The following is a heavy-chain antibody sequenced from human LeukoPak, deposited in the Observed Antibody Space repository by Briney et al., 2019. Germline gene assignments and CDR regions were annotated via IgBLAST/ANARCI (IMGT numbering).Heavy chain of an antibody. V-gene: IGHV1-2*02. D-gene: IGHD6-13*01. CDR3: ARGRDRDSSSWADY. J-gene: IGHJ4*02. CDR2: INPNSGGT. Sequence: ASVKVSCKASGYTFTGYYMHWVRQAPGQGLEWMGWINPNSGGTNYAQKFQGRVTMTRDTSISTAYMELSSLRSEDTAVYYCARGRDRDSSSWADYWGQGTLVTVSS. CDR1: GYTFTGYY.